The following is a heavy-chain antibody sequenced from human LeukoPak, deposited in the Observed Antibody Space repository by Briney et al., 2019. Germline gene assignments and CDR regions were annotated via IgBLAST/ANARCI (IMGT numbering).Heavy chain of an antibody. CDR3: ARSQNYYGSGDY. D-gene: IGHD3-10*01. V-gene: IGHV4-59*01. J-gene: IGHJ4*02. CDR2: IYYTGKT. Sequence: GSLRLSCSASGFTFSTYWMSWVRQAPGKGLEWIGYIYYTGKTYYNPSLEGRVTILVDTSRNHFSVKLSSVTAADTAVYYCARSQNYYGSGDYWSQGTLVTVSS. CDR1: GFTFSTYW.